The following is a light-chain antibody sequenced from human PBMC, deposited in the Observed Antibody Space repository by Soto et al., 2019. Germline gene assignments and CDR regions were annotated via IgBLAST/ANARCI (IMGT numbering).Light chain of an antibody. V-gene: IGKV3-11*01. CDR1: QSVSSY. CDR2: GAS. CDR3: QHYNNWPPWT. J-gene: IGKJ1*01. Sequence: EIVLTQSPGTLSLSPGERATLSCRASQSVSSYLAWYQHKPGQAPRLLIYGASNRATGIPARFSGSGSGTDFTLTISSLEPEDFAVYYCQHYNNWPPWTFGQGTKVDIK.